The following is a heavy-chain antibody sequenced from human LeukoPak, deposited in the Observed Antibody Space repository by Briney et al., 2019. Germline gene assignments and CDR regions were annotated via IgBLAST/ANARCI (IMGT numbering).Heavy chain of an antibody. CDR2: ISSSSSYI. J-gene: IGHJ3*02. Sequence: GGSLRLSCAASGFTFSSYSMNWVRQAPGKGLEWVSSISSSSSYIYYADSVKGRFTISRDNAKNSLYLQMNSLRAEDTAVYDCARGIAASAFDIWGQGTMVTVSS. V-gene: IGHV3-21*01. CDR3: ARGIAASAFDI. CDR1: GFTFSSYS. D-gene: IGHD6-13*01.